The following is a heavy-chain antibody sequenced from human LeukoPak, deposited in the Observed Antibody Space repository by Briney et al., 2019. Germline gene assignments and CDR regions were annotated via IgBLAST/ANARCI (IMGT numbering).Heavy chain of an antibody. CDR2: IIPIFGTA. Sequence: SVKVSCKASGGTFSSYANSWVRQAPGQGLEWMGGIIPIFGTANYAQKFQGRVTITADESTSTAYMELSSLRSEDTAVYYCARAGDLHGYSYGYDYWGQGTLVTVSS. J-gene: IGHJ4*02. CDR1: GGTFSSYA. V-gene: IGHV1-69*13. CDR3: ARAGDLHGYSYGYDY. D-gene: IGHD5-18*01.